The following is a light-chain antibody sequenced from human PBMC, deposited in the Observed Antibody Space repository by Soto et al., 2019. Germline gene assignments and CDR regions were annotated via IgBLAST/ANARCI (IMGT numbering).Light chain of an antibody. CDR3: QRYSTLWA. V-gene: IGKV1-5*01. CDR2: DAS. CDR1: QSINDR. Sequence: DIQMTQSPSTLSASIGDRVTITCRASQSINDRLAWYQRKPGKAPKLMNFDASGLESGVPSKFSGSGSGTEFTLTLSSLQPDDFATYYCQRYSTLWAFGQGTKVEI. J-gene: IGKJ1*01.